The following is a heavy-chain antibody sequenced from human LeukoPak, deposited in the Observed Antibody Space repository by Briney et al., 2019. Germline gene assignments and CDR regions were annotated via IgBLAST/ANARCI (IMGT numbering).Heavy chain of an antibody. CDR3: ARVGPPYYDFWSGFDYYYYGMDV. V-gene: IGHV3-23*01. D-gene: IGHD3-3*01. Sequence: GGSLRLSCAASGFTFSSYAMSWVRQAPGKGLEWVSAISGSGGNTYYADSVKGRFTISRDNSKSTLYLQMNSLRAEDTAVYYCARVGPPYYDFWSGFDYYYYGMDVWGQGTTVTVSS. J-gene: IGHJ6*02. CDR2: ISGSGGNT. CDR1: GFTFSSYA.